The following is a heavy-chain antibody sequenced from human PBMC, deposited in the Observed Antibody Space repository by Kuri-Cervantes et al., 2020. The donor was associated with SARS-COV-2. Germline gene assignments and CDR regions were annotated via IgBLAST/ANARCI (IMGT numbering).Heavy chain of an antibody. CDR2: ISSSSSYI. D-gene: IGHD1-26*01. V-gene: IGHV3-21*01. J-gene: IGHJ4*02. CDR1: GFTFSSYS. CDR3: ATTLVGARNY. Sequence: GESLKISCAASGFTFSSYSMNWVRQAPGKGLEWVSSISSSSSYIYYADSVKGRFTISRDNAKNSLYMQMNSLRAEHTAVYYCATTLVGARNYWGQGTLVTVSS.